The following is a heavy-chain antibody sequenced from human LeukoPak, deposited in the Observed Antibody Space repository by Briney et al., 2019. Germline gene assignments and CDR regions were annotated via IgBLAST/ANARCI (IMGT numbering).Heavy chain of an antibody. J-gene: IGHJ4*02. Sequence: PSETLSLTCAVYGVSFSGYYWSWIRQPPGEGLEWIGEINHSGSTNYNPSLKSRVTISVDTSKNQFSLKLSSVTAADTAVYYCARAVGYCSGGSCYKYHKYYFDYWGQGTLVTVSS. CDR2: INHSGST. V-gene: IGHV4-34*01. CDR1: GVSFSGYY. D-gene: IGHD2-15*01. CDR3: ARAVGYCSGGSCYKYHKYYFDY.